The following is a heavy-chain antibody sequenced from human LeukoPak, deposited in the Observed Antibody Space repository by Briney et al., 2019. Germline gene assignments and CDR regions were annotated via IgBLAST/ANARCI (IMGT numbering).Heavy chain of an antibody. CDR3: ARGLAAHSSFDY. CDR2: ISAYNGNT. Sequence: ASVNVSCKASGYTFTSYGISWVRPAPGQGLEWMGWISAYNGNTNYAQKLQGRVTMTTDTSTSTAYMELRSLRSDDTAVYYCARGLAAHSSFDYWGQGTLVTVSS. D-gene: IGHD6-6*01. V-gene: IGHV1-18*01. J-gene: IGHJ4*02. CDR1: GYTFTSYG.